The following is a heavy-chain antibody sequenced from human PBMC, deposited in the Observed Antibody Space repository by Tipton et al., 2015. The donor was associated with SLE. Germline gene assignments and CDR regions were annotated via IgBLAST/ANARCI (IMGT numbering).Heavy chain of an antibody. D-gene: IGHD2-2*01. CDR3: AGYCTSTSCYEARGGMDV. V-gene: IGHV4-59*11. J-gene: IGHJ6*02. CDR2: IYDSGST. Sequence: TLSLTCTVSGGSISSQYWTWIRQPPGKGLEWIGRIYDSGSTNYNPSLKSRVTISQDTSKNQFSLKLSSVTAADTAVYYCAGYCTSTSCYEARGGMDVWGQGTTVTVSS. CDR1: GGSISSQY.